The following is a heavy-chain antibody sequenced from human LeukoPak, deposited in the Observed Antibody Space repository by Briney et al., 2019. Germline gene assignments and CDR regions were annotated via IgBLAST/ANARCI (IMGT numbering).Heavy chain of an antibody. CDR2: IIPILGIA. Sequence: GASVKVSCKASGYTFTSYGISWVRQAPGQGLEWMGRIIPILGIANYAQKFQGRVTITADKSTSTAYMELSSLRSEDTAVYYCARRNSGYDSVDYWGQGTLVTVSS. CDR1: GYTFTSYG. V-gene: IGHV1-69*04. J-gene: IGHJ4*02. CDR3: ARRNSGYDSVDY. D-gene: IGHD5-12*01.